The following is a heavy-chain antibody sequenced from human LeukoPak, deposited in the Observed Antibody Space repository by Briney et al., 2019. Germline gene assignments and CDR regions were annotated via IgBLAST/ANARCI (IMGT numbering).Heavy chain of an antibody. CDR3: ARDLRGSSSWFYYYYGMDV. CDR1: GFTFSSYA. Sequence: GGSLRLSCAASGFTFSSYAMHWVRQAPGKGLEWVAVISYDGSNKYYADSVKGRFTISRDNSKNTLYLQMDSLRAEDTAVYYCARDLRGSSSWFYYYYGMDVWGQGTTVTVSS. CDR2: ISYDGSNK. V-gene: IGHV3-30-3*01. D-gene: IGHD6-13*01. J-gene: IGHJ6*02.